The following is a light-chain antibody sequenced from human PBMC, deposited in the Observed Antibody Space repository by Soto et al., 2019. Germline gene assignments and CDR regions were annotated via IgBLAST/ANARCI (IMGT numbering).Light chain of an antibody. CDR3: HQYNNWPPYN. CDR1: QSISSN. V-gene: IGKV3-15*01. Sequence: EIMMTQSPATLSVSPGERVTLSCRASQSISSNLAWYQQKPGQAPRLLIYGASTRATGIPARFSGSGSGTGFTLTISSLQSEDFAIYYCHQYNNWPPYNFGQGTKVYIK. J-gene: IGKJ2*01. CDR2: GAS.